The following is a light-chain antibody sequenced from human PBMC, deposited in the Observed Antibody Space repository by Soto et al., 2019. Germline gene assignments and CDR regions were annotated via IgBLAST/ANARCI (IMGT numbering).Light chain of an antibody. CDR2: EVS. V-gene: IGLV2-14*01. Sequence: QSALTQPASVSGSPGQSITISCTGTSSDVGGYNYVSWYQQHPGKAPKLMIYEVSNRPSGVSNRFSGSKSGNTASLTISGLQAEDEADYYCSSYTRSSTLVFGNGTKVIVL. CDR3: SSYTRSSTLV. J-gene: IGLJ1*01. CDR1: SSDVGGYNY.